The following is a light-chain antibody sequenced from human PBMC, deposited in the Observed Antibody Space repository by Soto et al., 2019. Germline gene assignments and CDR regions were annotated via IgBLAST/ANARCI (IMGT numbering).Light chain of an antibody. CDR1: QSVSSNN. Sequence: EIVLTQSPGTLSLSPGERATLSCRASQSVSSNNLAWYQQKPGQAPRLLISGASSRATGIPDRFSGSGSGTDFTFTVSRLEPENFAVYYCQHYDSSPHTFGGGTKVEIK. CDR3: QHYDSSPHT. CDR2: GAS. J-gene: IGKJ4*01. V-gene: IGKV3-20*01.